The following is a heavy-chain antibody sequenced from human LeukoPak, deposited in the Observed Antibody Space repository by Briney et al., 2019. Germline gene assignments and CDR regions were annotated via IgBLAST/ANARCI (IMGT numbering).Heavy chain of an antibody. Sequence: ASVKVSCKASGYTFTSYGINWVRQAPGQGLEWMGWISAYTGNTNYAQKLRDRVTMTTDTSTSTAYMELRSLRSDDTALYYCARMWVLAGYYVDYWGQGTLVTVSS. CDR1: GYTFTSYG. CDR3: ARMWVLAGYYVDY. V-gene: IGHV1-18*01. D-gene: IGHD3-9*01. CDR2: ISAYTGNT. J-gene: IGHJ4*02.